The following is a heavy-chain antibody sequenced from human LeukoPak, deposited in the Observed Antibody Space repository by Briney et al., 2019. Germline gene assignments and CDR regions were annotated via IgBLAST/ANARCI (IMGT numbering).Heavy chain of an antibody. CDR3: ARANRAVAGTDYYYGMDV. CDR2: ISAYNDNT. V-gene: IGHV1-18*01. Sequence: ASVKVSCKASGYIFSNYGITWVRQAPGQGLEWMGWISAYNDNTNYAQKFQGRVTMTTDISTSTAYMELRSLRSDDTAVYYCARANRAVAGTDYYYGMDVWGQGTTVTVSS. CDR1: GYIFSNYG. J-gene: IGHJ6*02. D-gene: IGHD6-19*01.